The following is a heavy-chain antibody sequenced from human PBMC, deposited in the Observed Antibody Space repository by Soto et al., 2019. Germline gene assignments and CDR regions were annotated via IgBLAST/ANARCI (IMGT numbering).Heavy chain of an antibody. CDR3: AKEGNKGYYFDY. Sequence: EVQLVESGGGLVQPGRSLRLSCAASGFTFDDHAMHWVRQAPGKGLEWVSGISWNSGSIGYADSVKGRFTISRDNAKNSLYLQMNSLRAEDTALYYCAKEGNKGYYFDYWGQGTLVTVSS. CDR1: GFTFDDHA. J-gene: IGHJ4*02. V-gene: IGHV3-9*01. CDR2: ISWNSGSI.